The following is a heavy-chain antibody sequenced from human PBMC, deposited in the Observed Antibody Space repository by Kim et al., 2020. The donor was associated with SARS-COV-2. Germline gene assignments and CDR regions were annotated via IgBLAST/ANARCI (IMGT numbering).Heavy chain of an antibody. D-gene: IGHD3-10*01. CDR3: AGDLRVRGGPPVDY. V-gene: IGHV1-69*01. J-gene: IGHJ4*02. Sequence: AQEVQGRVTITADESTRTAYMELSSLRSEDTAVYYCAGDLRVRGGPPVDYWGQGTLVTVSS.